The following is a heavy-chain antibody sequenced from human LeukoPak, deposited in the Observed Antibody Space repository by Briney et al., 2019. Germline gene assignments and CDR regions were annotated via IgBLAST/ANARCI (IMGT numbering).Heavy chain of an antibody. D-gene: IGHD4-17*01. CDR3: ARGRDYGDYFVWGY. CDR2: IIPIFGTA. V-gene: IGHV1-69*13. J-gene: IGHJ4*02. CDR1: GGTFSSYA. Sequence: ASVKASCTASGGTFSSYAISWVRQAPGQGLEWMGGIIPIFGTANYAQKFQGRVTITADESTSTAYMELSSLRSEDTAVYYCARGRDYGDYFVWGYWGQGTLVTVSS.